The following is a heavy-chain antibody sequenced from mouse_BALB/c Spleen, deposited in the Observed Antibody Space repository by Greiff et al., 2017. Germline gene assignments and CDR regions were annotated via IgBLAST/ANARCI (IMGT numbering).Heavy chain of an antibody. CDR1: GYTFTSYW. V-gene: IGHV1S81*02. D-gene: IGHD4-1*01. Sequence: VQLQQPGAELVKPGASVKLSCKASGYTFTSYWMHWVKQRPGQGLEWIGEINPSNGRTNYNEKFKSKATLTVDKSSSTAYMQLSSLTSEDSAVYYCARMGGEAWFADWGQGTLVTVAA. CDR2: INPSNGRT. J-gene: IGHJ3*01. CDR3: ARMGGEAWFAD.